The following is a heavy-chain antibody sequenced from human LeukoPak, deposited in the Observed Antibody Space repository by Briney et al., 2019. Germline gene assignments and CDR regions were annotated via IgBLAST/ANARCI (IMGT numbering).Heavy chain of an antibody. J-gene: IGHJ4*02. CDR1: GFTFTSYA. CDR3: AKYSHSSGVKSFDY. Sequence: GGSLRLSCAASGFTFTSYAMSWVRQAPGKGLEWVSAISGSGGSTYYADSVKGRFTISRDNSKNTLYLQMNSLRAEDTAVHYCAKYSHSSGVKSFDYWGQGTLVTVSS. D-gene: IGHD3-22*01. CDR2: ISGSGGST. V-gene: IGHV3-23*01.